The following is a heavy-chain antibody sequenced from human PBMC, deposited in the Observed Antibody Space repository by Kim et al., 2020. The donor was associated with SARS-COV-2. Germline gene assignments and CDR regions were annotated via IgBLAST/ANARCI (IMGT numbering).Heavy chain of an antibody. D-gene: IGHD6-13*01. CDR1: AFPFSRYA. Sequence: GGSLRLSCAAPAFPFSRYAMSWVRQAPGKGLEWVSAISGSGASTYYADSVRGRFTISRDNSKNTLHLQMNSLRAEDTAVYYCAKHTGYSNRPFDYWGQGTLVTVSA. CDR3: AKHTGYSNRPFDY. CDR2: ISGSGAST. J-gene: IGHJ4*02. V-gene: IGHV3-23*01.